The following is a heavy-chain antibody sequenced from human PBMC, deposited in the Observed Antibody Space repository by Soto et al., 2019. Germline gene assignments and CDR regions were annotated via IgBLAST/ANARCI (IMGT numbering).Heavy chain of an antibody. CDR3: ARGGGYALGKSDWFDP. CDR1: GGTFSSYA. D-gene: IGHD7-27*01. J-gene: IGHJ5*02. CDR2: IIPIFGTA. V-gene: IGHV1-69*06. Sequence: QVQLVQSGAEVKKPGSSVKVSCKASGGTFSSYAISWVRQAPGQGLEWMGGIIPIFGTANYAQKFQGRVTITADKSTSTAYMELSSLRSEDMAVYYCARGGGYALGKSDWFDPWGQGTLVTVSS.